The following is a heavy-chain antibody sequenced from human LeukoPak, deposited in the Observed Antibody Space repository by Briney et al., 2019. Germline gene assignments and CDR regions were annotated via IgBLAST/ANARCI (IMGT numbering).Heavy chain of an antibody. CDR1: GFTFDDYT. CDR3: AKVAYYYDSSGYYDY. D-gene: IGHD3-22*01. Sequence: GGSLRLSCAASGFTFDDYTMHWVRQAPGKGLEWVSLISWDGGSTYYADSVKGRFTISRDNSKNSLYLQMNSLRTEDTALYYCAKVAYYYDSSGYYDYWGQGTLVTVSS. CDR2: ISWDGGST. J-gene: IGHJ4*02. V-gene: IGHV3-43*01.